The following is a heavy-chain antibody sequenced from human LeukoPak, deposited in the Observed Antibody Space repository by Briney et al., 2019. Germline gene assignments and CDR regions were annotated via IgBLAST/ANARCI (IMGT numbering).Heavy chain of an antibody. D-gene: IGHD2-15*01. Sequence: ASVKVSCKASGYIFTGYYMHWVRQAPGQGLEWMGWINPSSGGTSYPQKFQGRVTLTRDTSISTAYMELTRLTSDDTAVYYCARDRCSGGSCYSIPRENWFDPWGQGTLVTVSS. CDR1: GYIFTGYY. V-gene: IGHV1-2*02. CDR3: ARDRCSGGSCYSIPRENWFDP. J-gene: IGHJ5*02. CDR2: INPSSGGT.